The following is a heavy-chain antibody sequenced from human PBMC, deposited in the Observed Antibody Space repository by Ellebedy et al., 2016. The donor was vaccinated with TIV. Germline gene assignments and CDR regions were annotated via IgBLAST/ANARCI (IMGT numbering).Heavy chain of an antibody. CDR3: ARATEGLDY. Sequence: GESLKISCSASGFTFSSYAMHWVRQAPGKGLEYISAIVSNGDSTYYANSVKGRFTISRDNSKNTLYLQMNSLRAGDTAVYYCARATEGLDYWGQGTLVTVSS. CDR1: GFTFSSYA. V-gene: IGHV3-64*04. D-gene: IGHD1-14*01. J-gene: IGHJ4*02. CDR2: IVSNGDST.